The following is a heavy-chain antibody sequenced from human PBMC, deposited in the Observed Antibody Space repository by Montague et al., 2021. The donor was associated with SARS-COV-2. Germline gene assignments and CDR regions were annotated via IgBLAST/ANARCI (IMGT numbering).Heavy chain of an antibody. CDR2: IRYSGST. D-gene: IGHD1-26*01. CDR3: ARLWDTVYYYYGMDV. V-gene: IGHV4-39*01. J-gene: IGHJ6*02. Sequence: SETLSLTCAVSGGSISSSSYYWGWIRQPPGKGLEWIGSIRYSGSTYYNLSLKSRVSIYVDTSKNQLPLKLGSVTAADTAVYYCARLWDTVYYYYGMDVWGQGTTVTVSS. CDR1: GGSISSSSYY.